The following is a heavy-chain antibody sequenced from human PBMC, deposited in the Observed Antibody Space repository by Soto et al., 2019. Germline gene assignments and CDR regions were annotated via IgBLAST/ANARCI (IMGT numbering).Heavy chain of an antibody. CDR3: ARIQGRGYCSGGSCYSDYYYGMDV. V-gene: IGHV1-2*04. J-gene: IGHJ6*02. Sequence: ASVKVSCKASAYTFTGYYMHWVRQAPVQGIEWMGWINPNSGGTNYAQKFQGWVTMTRDTSISTAYMELSRLRSDDTAVYYCARIQGRGYCSGGSCYSDYYYGMDVWGPGTTVTVSS. CDR2: INPNSGGT. D-gene: IGHD2-15*01. CDR1: AYTFTGYY.